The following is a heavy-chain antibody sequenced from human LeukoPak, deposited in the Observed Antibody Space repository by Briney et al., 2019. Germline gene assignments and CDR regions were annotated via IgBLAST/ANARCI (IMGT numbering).Heavy chain of an antibody. V-gene: IGHV4-59*01. D-gene: IGHD5-18*01. CDR1: GGSIRNYY. CDR3: ARAKYSYGYESFFDP. J-gene: IGHJ5*02. Sequence: SETLSLTCTVSGGSIRNYYWSWIRQPPGKGLEWIGYIYYSGSTNYNPSLKSRVTISVDTSKNQFSLKLSSVTAADTAVYYCARAKYSYGYESFFDPWGQGTLVTVSS. CDR2: IYYSGST.